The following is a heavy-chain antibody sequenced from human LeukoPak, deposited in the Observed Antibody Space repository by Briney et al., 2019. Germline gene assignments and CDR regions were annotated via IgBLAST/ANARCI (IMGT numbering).Heavy chain of an antibody. CDR2: ISSTSSYI. V-gene: IGHV3-21*01. CDR3: ARKSSAVAGPFDY. Sequence: PGGSLRLSCAASGFTFSSYAMNWVRQAPGKGLEWVSSISSTSSYIYYADSVKGRFTISRDNAKNLLYLQMNSLRAEDTAVYYCARKSSAVAGPFDYWGQGTLVTVSS. J-gene: IGHJ4*02. D-gene: IGHD6-19*01. CDR1: GFTFSSYA.